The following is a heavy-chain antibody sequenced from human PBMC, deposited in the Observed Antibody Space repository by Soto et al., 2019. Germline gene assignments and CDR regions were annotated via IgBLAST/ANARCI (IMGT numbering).Heavy chain of an antibody. D-gene: IGHD6-19*01. J-gene: IGHJ4*02. CDR2: ISYDGSNK. CDR1: GFTFSSYG. V-gene: IGHV3-30*18. Sequence: QVQLVESGGGVVQPGRSLRLSCAASGFTFSSYGMHWVRQAPGKGLEWVAVISYDGSNKYYADSVKGRFTISRDNSKNTLYLQMNSLRAEYASVYYCAKQLDQWLANWCQGTLVTVSS. CDR3: AKQLDQWLAN.